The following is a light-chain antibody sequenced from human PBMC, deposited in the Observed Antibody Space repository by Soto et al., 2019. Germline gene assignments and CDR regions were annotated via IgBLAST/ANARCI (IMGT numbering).Light chain of an antibody. Sequence: QSVLTQPRSVSGSPGQSVTISCTGTSSDVGDYDYVSWYQQHPGKAPKLMIYDVSKRPSGVPDRFSGSKSRNTASLTISGLQAEDEADYYCCSYAGSYTYVFGTGTKVTVL. CDR3: CSYAGSYTYV. CDR1: SSDVGDYDY. CDR2: DVS. V-gene: IGLV2-11*01. J-gene: IGLJ1*01.